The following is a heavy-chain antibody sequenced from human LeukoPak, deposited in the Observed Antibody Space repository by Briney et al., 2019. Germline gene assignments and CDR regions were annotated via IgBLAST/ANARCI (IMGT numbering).Heavy chain of an antibody. CDR2: IYTSGST. CDR3: ARDQGYSNFYDY. Sequence: SQTLSLTCTVSGDSINSGSYYWSWIRQPAGKGLEWIGRIYTSGSTNYNPSLKSRVTISVDTSKNQFSLKLSSVTAADTAVYYCARDQGYSNFYDYWGQGTLVTVSS. V-gene: IGHV4-61*02. D-gene: IGHD4-11*01. J-gene: IGHJ4*02. CDR1: GDSINSGSYY.